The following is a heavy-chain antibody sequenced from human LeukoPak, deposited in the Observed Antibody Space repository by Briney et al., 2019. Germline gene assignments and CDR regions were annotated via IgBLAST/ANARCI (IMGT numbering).Heavy chain of an antibody. CDR1: GFTVSSNY. D-gene: IGHD6-19*01. CDR3: ARESSYSSGWYYFAY. Sequence: HPGGSLRLXCAVSGFTVSSNYMSWVRRAPGKGLESVSVIYSGGSTYYADSVKGRFTISRDNSKNTLYLQMNSLRAEDTAVYYCARESSYSSGWYYFAYWGQGTLVTVSS. CDR2: IYSGGST. V-gene: IGHV3-53*01. J-gene: IGHJ4*02.